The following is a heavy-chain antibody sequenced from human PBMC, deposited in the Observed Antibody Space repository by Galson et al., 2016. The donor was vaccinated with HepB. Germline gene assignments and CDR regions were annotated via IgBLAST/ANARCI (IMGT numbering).Heavy chain of an antibody. Sequence: SLRLSCAASGFSFSTSGMSWVRQAPGRGLEWVSGITGSGATTHYAGSVKGRFTISRDNSKNTLYLDMNNLRAGDTAVYYCGKHGGFDYWGQGALVTVSS. J-gene: IGHJ4*02. V-gene: IGHV3-23*01. D-gene: IGHD3-16*01. CDR3: GKHGGFDY. CDR2: ITGSGATT. CDR1: GFSFSTSG.